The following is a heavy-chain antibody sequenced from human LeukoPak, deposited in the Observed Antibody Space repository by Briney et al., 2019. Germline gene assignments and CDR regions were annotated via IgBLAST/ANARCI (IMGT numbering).Heavy chain of an antibody. CDR1: GYTLTELS. D-gene: IGHD3-22*01. CDR3: ATESHYYDSSGPTPSWFDP. Sequence: ASVKVSCKVSGYTLTELSMHWVRQAPGKGLEWMGGFDPEDGETIYAQKFQGRVTMTEDTSTDSAYMELSSLRSEDTAVYYCATESHYYDSSGPTPSWFDPWGQGTLVTVSS. J-gene: IGHJ5*02. CDR2: FDPEDGET. V-gene: IGHV1-24*01.